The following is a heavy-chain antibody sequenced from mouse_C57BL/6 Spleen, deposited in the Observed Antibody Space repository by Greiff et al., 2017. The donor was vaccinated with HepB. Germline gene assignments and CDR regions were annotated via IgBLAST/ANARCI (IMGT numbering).Heavy chain of an antibody. Sequence: VQLQQPGAELVKPGASVKLSCKASGYTFTSYWMHWVKQRPGQGLEWIGMIHPNSGSTNYNEKFKSKATLTVDKSSSTAYMQLSSLTSEDSAVYYCARDTTVVAPYFDYWGQGTTLTVSS. CDR2: IHPNSGST. CDR3: ARDTTVVAPYFDY. J-gene: IGHJ2*01. D-gene: IGHD1-1*01. V-gene: IGHV1-64*01. CDR1: GYTFTSYW.